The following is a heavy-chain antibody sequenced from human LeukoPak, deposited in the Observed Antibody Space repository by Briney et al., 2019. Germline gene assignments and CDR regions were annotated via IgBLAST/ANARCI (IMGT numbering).Heavy chain of an antibody. CDR1: GFTVSSNY. J-gene: IGHJ6*02. CDR2: IYSGGST. V-gene: IGHV3-66*02. Sequence: GGSLRLSCAASGFTVSSNYMSWVRQAPGKGLEWVSVIYSGGSTYYADSVKGRFTISRDNSKNTLYLQMNSLRAEDTAVYYCARKDGYNSNYYYGMDVWGQGTTVTVSS. CDR3: ARKDGYNSNYYYGMDV. D-gene: IGHD5-24*01.